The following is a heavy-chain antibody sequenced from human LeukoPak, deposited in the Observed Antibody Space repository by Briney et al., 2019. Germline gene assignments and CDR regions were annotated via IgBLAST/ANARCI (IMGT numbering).Heavy chain of an antibody. CDR2: IYYSGST. D-gene: IGHD1-1*01. J-gene: IGHJ6*02. CDR3: ARHSPPERGLGKMATTQNYYYYGMDV. CDR1: GGSISSSSYY. Sequence: SETLSLTCTVSGGSISSSSYYWGWIRQPPGKGLEWIGSIYYSGSTYYNPSLKSRVTISVDTSKNQFSLKLSSVTAADTAVYYCARHSPPERGLGKMATTQNYYYYGMDVWGQGTTVTVSS. V-gene: IGHV4-39*01.